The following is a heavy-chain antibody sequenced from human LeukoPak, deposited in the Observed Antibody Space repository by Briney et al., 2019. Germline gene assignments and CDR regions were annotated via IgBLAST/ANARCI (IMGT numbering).Heavy chain of an antibody. V-gene: IGHV4-34*01. D-gene: IGHD6-13*01. CDR3: ARRVQYSSSWYRGSAFDY. CDR2: INHSGST. CDR1: GGSFSGYY. Sequence: WETLSLTCAVYGGSFSGYYWSWIRQPPGKGLDWIGEINHSGSTNYNPSLKSRVTISVDTSKNQFSLKLSSVTAADTAVYYCARRVQYSSSWYRGSAFDYWGQRTLVTVSS. J-gene: IGHJ4*02.